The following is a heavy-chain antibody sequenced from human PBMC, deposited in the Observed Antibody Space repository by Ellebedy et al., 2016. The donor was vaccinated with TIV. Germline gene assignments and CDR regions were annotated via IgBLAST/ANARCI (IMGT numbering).Heavy chain of an antibody. J-gene: IGHJ4*02. CDR2: IYNNEGT. CDR1: GGSISTYF. Sequence: MPSETLSLTCTVSGGSISTYFWSWIWQPPGKGLERNGFIYNNEGTNYNPSLTSRVTISVDKYKNQFSLTLSAVTAADTAVYYCAGDKEHTHGRTFGSWGQGTLVTVSS. V-gene: IGHV4-59*01. CDR3: AGDKEHTHGRTFGS. D-gene: IGHD1/OR15-1a*01.